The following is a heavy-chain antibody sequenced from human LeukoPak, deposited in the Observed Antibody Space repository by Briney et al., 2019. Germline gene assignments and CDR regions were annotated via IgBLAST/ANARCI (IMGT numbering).Heavy chain of an antibody. V-gene: IGHV3-30*03. J-gene: IGHJ3*02. CDR2: ISYDGSNK. D-gene: IGHD7-27*01. CDR3: AGLTRGSAFDI. CDR1: GFTFSSYG. Sequence: PGGSLRLSCAASGFTFSSYGMHWVRQAPGKGLEWVAVISYDGSNKYYADSVKGRFTISRDNAKNSLYLQMNSLRAEDTAVYYCAGLTRGSAFDIWGQGTMVTVSS.